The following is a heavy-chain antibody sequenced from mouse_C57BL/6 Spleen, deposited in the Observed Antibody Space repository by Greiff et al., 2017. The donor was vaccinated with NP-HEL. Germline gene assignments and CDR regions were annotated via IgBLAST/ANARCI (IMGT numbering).Heavy chain of an antibody. V-gene: IGHV1-80*01. D-gene: IGHD1-1*01. J-gene: IGHJ1*03. CDR2: IYPGDGDT. CDR1: GYAFSSYW. Sequence: VQLQQSGPELVKPGASVKISCKASGYAFSSYWMNWVKQRPGKGLEWIGQIYPGDGDTNYNGKFKGKATLTADKSSSTAYMQLSSLTSEDSAVYFCARNGSSSWYFDVWGTGTTVTVSS. CDR3: ARNGSSSWYFDV.